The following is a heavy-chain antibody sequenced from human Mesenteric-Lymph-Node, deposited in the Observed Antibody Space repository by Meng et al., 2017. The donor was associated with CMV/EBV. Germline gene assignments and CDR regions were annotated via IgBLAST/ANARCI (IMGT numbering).Heavy chain of an antibody. CDR3: ARWEYQLPPQSN. V-gene: IGHV3-23*03. CDR2: IFSGVSST. D-gene: IGHD2-2*01. Sequence: GGSLRLSCAASGFTFSTYAMNWVRQAPGKGLEWVSVIFSGVSSTFFADSVKGRFTISRDNSKNMVSLQVNSLRAEDTAVYYCARWEYQLPPQSNWGQGTLVTVSS. CDR1: GFTFSTYA. J-gene: IGHJ4*02.